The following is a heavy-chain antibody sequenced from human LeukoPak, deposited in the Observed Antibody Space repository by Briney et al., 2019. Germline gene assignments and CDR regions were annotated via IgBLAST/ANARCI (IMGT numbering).Heavy chain of an antibody. D-gene: IGHD6-19*01. J-gene: IGHJ4*02. CDR1: GGSISSGSHY. V-gene: IGHV4-61*02. Sequence: SETLSLTCTVSGGSISSGSHYWSWIRQPAGKGLEWIGRIYTSGSTNYNPSLKSRVTISVDTSKNQFSLKLSSVTAADTAVYYCARDHSGWYYFDYWGQGTLVTVSS. CDR2: IYTSGST. CDR3: ARDHSGWYYFDY.